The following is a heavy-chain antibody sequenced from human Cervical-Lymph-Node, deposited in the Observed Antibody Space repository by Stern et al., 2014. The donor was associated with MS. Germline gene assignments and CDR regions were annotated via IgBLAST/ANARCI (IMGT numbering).Heavy chain of an antibody. J-gene: IGHJ4*02. CDR3: ARISMTTVTTPYFDN. CDR2: IFSNDAK. Sequence: QVPLRESGPVLVKPTETLALTCTVSGFSLSNARMGVSWIRPPPGKALEWLTHIFSNDAKSYSTFLKRMITIPNDTSKTQEVLIMTNMDPVDTATYYCARISMTTVTTPYFDNWGQGTLVTVSS. CDR1: GFSLSNARMG. V-gene: IGHV2-26*01. D-gene: IGHD4-11*01.